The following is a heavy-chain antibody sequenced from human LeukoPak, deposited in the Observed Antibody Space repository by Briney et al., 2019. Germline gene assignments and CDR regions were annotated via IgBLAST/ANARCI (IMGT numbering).Heavy chain of an antibody. CDR3: AREGGRQWLVSGTLDS. V-gene: IGHV4-61*01. CDR1: GGSVSSSRYY. D-gene: IGHD6-19*01. Sequence: TETLSLTCTVSGGSVSSSRYYWTWIRQPPGKGLEWIGYIYHGSATYNPSLESRVTISMDTSKNQFSLKVTSVAAADTAVYYCAREGGRQWLVSGTLDSWGQGTLVTVSS. CDR2: IYHGSA. J-gene: IGHJ5*01.